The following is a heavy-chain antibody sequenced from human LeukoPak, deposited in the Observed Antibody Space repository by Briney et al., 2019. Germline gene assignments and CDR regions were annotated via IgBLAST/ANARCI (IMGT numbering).Heavy chain of an antibody. CDR3: ACHDQEMATIS. Sequence: SETLSLTCTVSGGSISRYYWSWIRQPPGKGLEWIGYIYTSGSTNYNPSLKSRVTISVDTSKNQFSLKLSSVTAADTAVYYCACHDQEMATISWGQGTLVTVSS. CDR1: GGSISRYY. CDR2: IYTSGST. V-gene: IGHV4-4*09. D-gene: IGHD5-24*01. J-gene: IGHJ4*02.